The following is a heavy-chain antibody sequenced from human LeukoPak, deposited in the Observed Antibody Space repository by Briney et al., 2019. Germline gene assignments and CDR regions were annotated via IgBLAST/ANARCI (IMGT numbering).Heavy chain of an antibody. CDR2: LNNDGST. D-gene: IGHD6-6*01. CDR1: GFTVSNNH. CDR3: AKGSSSSRPYYFDY. V-gene: IGHV3-66*01. Sequence: GGSLRLSCAASGFTVSNNHMNWVRQAPGKGLECVSVLNNDGSTYYADSVKGRFTTSRDSSKNTLYLQMNSLRVEDTAVYYCAKGSSSSRPYYFDYWGQGALVTVSS. J-gene: IGHJ4*02.